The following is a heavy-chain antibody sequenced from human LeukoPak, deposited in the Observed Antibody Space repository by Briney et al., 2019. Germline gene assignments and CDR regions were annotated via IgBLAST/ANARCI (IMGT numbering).Heavy chain of an antibody. CDR1: GLTFSSYW. D-gene: IGHD2-8*02. CDR3: ARILVEQSINYYYGMDV. V-gene: IGHV3-7*01. CDR2: IKQDGSEK. J-gene: IGHJ6*02. Sequence: GGSLRLSCAASGLTFSSYWMSWVRQAPGKGLEWVANIKQDGSEKYYVDSVKGRFTISRDNAKNSLYLQMNSLRAEDTAVYYCARILVEQSINYYYGMDVWGQGTTVTVSS.